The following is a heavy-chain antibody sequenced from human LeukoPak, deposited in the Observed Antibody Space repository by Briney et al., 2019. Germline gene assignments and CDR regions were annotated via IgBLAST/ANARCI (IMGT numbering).Heavy chain of an antibody. V-gene: IGHV3-48*03. CDR2: ISSSASNI. CDR3: ARKSGDLDY. D-gene: IGHD3-10*01. Sequence: GGSLRLSCAASGFTFSNYEMTWVRQAPGKGLEWVSYISSSASNIYYADSVRGRFTISRDNAKNSLYLQMNSLRAEDTAVYYCARKSGDLDYWGQGTLVTVSS. J-gene: IGHJ4*02. CDR1: GFTFSNYE.